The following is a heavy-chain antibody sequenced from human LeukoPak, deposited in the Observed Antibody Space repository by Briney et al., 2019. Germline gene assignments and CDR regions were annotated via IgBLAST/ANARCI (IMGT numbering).Heavy chain of an antibody. CDR3: ASQRYYYDSSGYSAPGGFDY. CDR1: GGSISSGGYS. CDR2: IYHSGST. D-gene: IGHD3-22*01. J-gene: IGHJ4*02. Sequence: SETLSLTCAVSGGSISSGGYSWSWIRQPPGKGLEWIGYIYHSGSTYYNPSLKSRVTISVDRSKNQFSLKLSSVTAADTAVYYCASQRYYYDSSGYSAPGGFDYWGQGTLVTVSS. V-gene: IGHV4-30-2*01.